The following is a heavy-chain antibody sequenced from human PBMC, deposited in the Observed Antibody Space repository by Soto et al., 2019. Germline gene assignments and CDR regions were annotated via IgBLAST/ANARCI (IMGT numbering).Heavy chain of an antibody. V-gene: IGHV3-33*01. D-gene: IGHD6-6*01. CDR2: ISNDENIK. CDR3: ARGHRGVLDY. Sequence: XGSLRLSCVAAGFNFGNFGMHWVRQAPGKGLEWVTVISNDENIKEDSVGGRFAVARDNAKNTLYLQLTSLRDEDTAIYYCARGHRGVLDYWGQGTLVTVSS. CDR1: GFNFGNFG. J-gene: IGHJ4*02.